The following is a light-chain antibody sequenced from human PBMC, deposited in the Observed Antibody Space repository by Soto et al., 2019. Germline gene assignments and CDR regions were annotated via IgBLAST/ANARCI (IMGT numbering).Light chain of an antibody. V-gene: IGKV1-39*01. CDR1: QSISRY. CDR3: RESSSALT. CDR2: LAS. Sequence: DIQMTQSPSSLSASVGDRVTITCRASQSISRYLSWYQQKPGKAPKLLIYLASSLQSGVPSRFSGSGSGTDFTLTISSLQPEDLATYYCRESSSALTFGQGTRLEIK. J-gene: IGKJ5*01.